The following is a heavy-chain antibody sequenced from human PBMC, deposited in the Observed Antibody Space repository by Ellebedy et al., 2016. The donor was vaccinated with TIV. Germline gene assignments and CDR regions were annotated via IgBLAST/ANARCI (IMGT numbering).Heavy chain of an antibody. J-gene: IGHJ3*02. V-gene: IGHV4-31*01. D-gene: IGHD6-19*01. Sequence: MPSETLSLTCTVSGGSISSGGYYWSWIRQHSGKGLEWIGYISYSGSTYSNPSLKSLVTISVYTSKNQFSLNLGSVTAADTAVYYCARGDGVAGWIPIWGQGTMVTVSS. CDR2: ISYSGST. CDR1: GGSISSGGYY. CDR3: ARGDGVAGWIPI.